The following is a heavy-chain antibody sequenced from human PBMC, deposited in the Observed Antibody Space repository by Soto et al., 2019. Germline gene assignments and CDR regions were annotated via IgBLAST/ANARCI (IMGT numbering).Heavy chain of an antibody. CDR1: GGTFSSYA. D-gene: IGHD3-3*01. CDR3: ASGFWSGYYYFDY. Sequence: VSSVKVSCKASGGTFSSYAISWVRQAPGQGLEWMGGIIPIFGTANYAQKFQGRVTITADKSTSTAYMELSSLRSEDTAVYYCASGFWSGYYYFDYWGQGTLVIVSS. V-gene: IGHV1-69*06. CDR2: IIPIFGTA. J-gene: IGHJ4*02.